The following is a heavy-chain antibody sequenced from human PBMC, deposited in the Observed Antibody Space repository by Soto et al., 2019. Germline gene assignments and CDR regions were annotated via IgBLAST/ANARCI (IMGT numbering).Heavy chain of an antibody. CDR1: GWSFSGYY. V-gene: IGHV4-34*01. D-gene: IGHD3-3*01. J-gene: IGHJ5*02. Sequence: SNTLSLTFAVHGWSFSGYYWSWIRQPPGKGLEWIGEINHSGSTNYNPSLKSRVTISVDTSKNQFSLKLSSVTAADTAVYYCARGPGYDFWSGYYPWFDPWGQGTLVTVSS. CDR3: ARGPGYDFWSGYYPWFDP. CDR2: INHSGST.